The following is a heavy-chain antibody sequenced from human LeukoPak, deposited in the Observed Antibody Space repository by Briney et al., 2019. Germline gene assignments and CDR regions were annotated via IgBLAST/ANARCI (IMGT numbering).Heavy chain of an antibody. D-gene: IGHD3-22*01. Sequence: GSSVKVSCKASGGTFSSYTISWVRQAPGQGLEWMGRIIPIFGTANYAQKFQGRVTITTDESTSTAYMELSSLRSEDTAVYYCARVGPPTYYYDSSGSNWFDPWGQGTLVTVSS. J-gene: IGHJ5*02. CDR3: ARVGPPTYYYDSSGSNWFDP. CDR2: IIPIFGTA. V-gene: IGHV1-69*05. CDR1: GGTFSSYT.